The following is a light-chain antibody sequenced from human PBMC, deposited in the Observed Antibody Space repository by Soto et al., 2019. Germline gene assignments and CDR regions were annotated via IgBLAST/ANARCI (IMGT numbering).Light chain of an antibody. Sequence: QSALTQPASESGSPGQSITISCTGTSSDVGGYNYVSWYQQHPGKAPKLMIFEVSSRPSGVSYRFSGSKSGNTASLTISGLQPEDEAEYYCSSYTSISPLHVFGSGIKLTVL. V-gene: IGLV2-14*01. CDR2: EVS. CDR1: SSDVGGYNY. CDR3: SSYTSISPLHV. J-gene: IGLJ1*01.